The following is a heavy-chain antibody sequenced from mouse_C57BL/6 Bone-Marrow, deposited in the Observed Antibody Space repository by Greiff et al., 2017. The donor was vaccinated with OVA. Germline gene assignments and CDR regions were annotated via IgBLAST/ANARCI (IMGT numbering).Heavy chain of an antibody. CDR3: ARGSYNSSSYAMDY. D-gene: IGHD2-5*01. CDR1: GFNIKNTY. CDR2: IDPANDNT. Sequence: EVQLQESVAELVRPGASVKLSCTASGFNIKNTYMHWVKQRPEQGLEWIGRIDPANDNTKYAPKVQGKATMPADNANNTAYLQLSSLTSEDTAIYCCARGSYNSSSYAMDYWGQGTSVTVSS. V-gene: IGHV14-3*01. J-gene: IGHJ4*01.